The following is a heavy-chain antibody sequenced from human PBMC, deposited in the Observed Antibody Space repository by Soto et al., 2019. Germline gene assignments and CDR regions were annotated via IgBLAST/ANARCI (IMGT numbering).Heavy chain of an antibody. D-gene: IGHD1-26*01. CDR2: IDSDGSST. J-gene: IGHJ4*02. V-gene: IGHV3-74*01. CDR1: GVTIISFW. Sequence: FMRHPTRASGVTIISFWIRRIRQDPGKELVWVSHIDSDGSSTTYADSVKGRFTISRDNAKNTLNLQMNSLRAEDTSVYYWVRDDIGLGIDFWGLGTLVTVSS. CDR3: VRDDIGLGIDF.